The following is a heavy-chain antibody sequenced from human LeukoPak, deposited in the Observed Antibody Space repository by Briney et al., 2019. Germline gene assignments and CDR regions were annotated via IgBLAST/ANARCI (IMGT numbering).Heavy chain of an antibody. V-gene: IGHV1-18*01. J-gene: IGHJ4*02. CDR1: GYTFTSYG. D-gene: IGHD3-16*02. Sequence: ASVKVSCKASGYTFTSYGISWVRQAPGQGLEWMGWISAYNSKTNYAQKLQGRVTMTTDTSTSTAYMELRSLRSDDTAVYYCARHHDYVWGSYRRGEYYFDYWGQGTLVTVSS. CDR3: ARHHDYVWGSYRRGEYYFDY. CDR2: ISAYNSKT.